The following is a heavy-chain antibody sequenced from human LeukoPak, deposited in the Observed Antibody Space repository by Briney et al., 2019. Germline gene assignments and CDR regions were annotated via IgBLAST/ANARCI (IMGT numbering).Heavy chain of an antibody. V-gene: IGHV3-30-3*01. J-gene: IGHJ5*02. CDR1: GFTFSSYA. D-gene: IGHD4-11*01. CDR2: ISYDGSNK. CDR3: ARYDYSNYDDWFDP. Sequence: GRSLRLSCAASGFTFSSYAMHWVRQAPGKGLQWVAVISYDGSNKYYADSVKGRFTISRDNSKNTLYLQMNSLRAEDTAVYYCARYDYSNYDDWFDPWGQGTLVTVSS.